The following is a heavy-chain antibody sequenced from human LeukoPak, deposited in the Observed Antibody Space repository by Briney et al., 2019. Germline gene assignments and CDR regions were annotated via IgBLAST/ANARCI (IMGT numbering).Heavy chain of an antibody. CDR2: IYYSGST. CDR1: GGSISSYY. Sequence: SETLSLTCTVSGGSISSYYWSWIRQPPGKGLEWIGYIYYSGSTNYNPSLKSRVTISVDTSKNQFSLELSSVTAADTAVYYCARANGRGCYYYYMDVWGKGTTVTVSS. V-gene: IGHV4-59*01. D-gene: IGHD1-14*01. J-gene: IGHJ6*03. CDR3: ARANGRGCYYYYMDV.